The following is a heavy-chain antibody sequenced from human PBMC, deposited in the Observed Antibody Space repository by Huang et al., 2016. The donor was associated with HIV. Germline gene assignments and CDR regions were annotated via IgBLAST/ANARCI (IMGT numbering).Heavy chain of an antibody. CDR1: GGSIRSDNYY. CDR3: ARLPGSITMIRGVITDPY. CDR2: SYYSGSN. Sequence: QLQLQESGPGLVKPSETLSLTCTVSGGSIRSDNYYWGWIRQPPGKGLEWIGSSYYSGSNDYNPSLKRRVTITVDTSKNQFSLKMRSGTAADTAVYYCARLPGSITMIRGVITDPYWGQGTLVTVSS. D-gene: IGHD3-10*01. J-gene: IGHJ4*02. V-gene: IGHV4-39*01.